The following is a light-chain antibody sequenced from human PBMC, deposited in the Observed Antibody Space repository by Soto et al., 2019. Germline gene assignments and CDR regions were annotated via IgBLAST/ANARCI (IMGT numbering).Light chain of an antibody. J-gene: IGLJ1*01. CDR2: EVS. Sequence: QSVLTQPASVSGSPGQSITIPCTGTSSDVGTYNLVSWYQHHPGKAPKLLIYEVSKRPSGVSNRFSGSKSGNTASLTISGLQAEDEADYYCFSYASSNVFGTGTKLTVL. V-gene: IGLV2-23*02. CDR1: SSDVGTYNL. CDR3: FSYASSNV.